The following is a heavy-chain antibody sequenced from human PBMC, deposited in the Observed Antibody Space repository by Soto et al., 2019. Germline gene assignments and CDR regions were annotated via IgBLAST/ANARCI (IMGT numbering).Heavy chain of an antibody. D-gene: IGHD6-19*01. J-gene: IGHJ4*02. CDR1: GGSVTGFY. V-gene: IGHV4-59*02. CDR3: ARAPGLGVAHIGY. Sequence: QVQLQESGPGLVKPSETLSVTCTVSGGSVTGFYWSWIRQPPGKGLEWIGYIFHSGRSNYNPSLKSRVTISVDTSKSQISLRLTSVTAADTAVYYCARAPGLGVAHIGYWGQGTLVTVSS. CDR2: IFHSGRS.